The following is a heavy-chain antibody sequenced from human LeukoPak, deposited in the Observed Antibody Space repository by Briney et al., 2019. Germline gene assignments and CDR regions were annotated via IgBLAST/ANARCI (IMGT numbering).Heavy chain of an antibody. Sequence: PGRSLTLSCAASGFTFSSYGMHWVRQVPGKGLEWVSLISSSGGNTYYADSVKGRFTISRDNSKNTLSLQMNSLRVEDTAIYYCAKDIQLSTWGLGTMVTVSS. CDR3: AKDIQLST. V-gene: IGHV3-23*01. CDR1: GFTFSSYG. J-gene: IGHJ3*01. D-gene: IGHD3-16*02. CDR2: ISSSGGNT.